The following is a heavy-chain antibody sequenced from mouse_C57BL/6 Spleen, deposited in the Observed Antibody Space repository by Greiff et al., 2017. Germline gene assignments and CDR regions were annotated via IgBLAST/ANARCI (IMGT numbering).Heavy chain of an antibody. CDR1: GFNFKDYY. Sequence: EVQLQQSGAELVKPGASVKLSCTASGFNFKDYYMHWVKQRTEQGLEWIGRIDPEDGETKYDPKFQGKATITADTSSNTAYLQLSSLTSEDTAVYCCGFYGYYWFAYWGQGTLVTVSA. D-gene: IGHD2-3*01. CDR3: GFYGYYWFAY. J-gene: IGHJ3*01. CDR2: IDPEDGET. V-gene: IGHV14-2*01.